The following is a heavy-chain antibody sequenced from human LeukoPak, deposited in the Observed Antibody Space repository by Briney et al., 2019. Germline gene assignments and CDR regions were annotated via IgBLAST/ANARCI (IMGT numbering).Heavy chain of an antibody. CDR3: ATSIWNDGFLGY. D-gene: IGHD1-1*01. CDR2: IYSGGST. J-gene: IGHJ4*02. Sequence: GGSLRLSCAASGFTVSSNYMSWVRQAPGKGLEWVSVIYSGGSTYYADSVKGRFTISRDNSKNTLYLQMNSLRAEDTAVYYCATSIWNDGFLGYWGQGTLVTVSS. V-gene: IGHV3-53*05. CDR1: GFTVSSNY.